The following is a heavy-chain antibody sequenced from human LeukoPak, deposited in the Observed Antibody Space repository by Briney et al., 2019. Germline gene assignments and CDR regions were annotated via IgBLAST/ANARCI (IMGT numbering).Heavy chain of an antibody. CDR1: GGSFSGYY. CDR2: INHSGST. Sequence: SETLSLTCAVYGGSFSGYYWSWIRQPPGKGLEWIGEINHSGSTNYNPSLKSRVTISVDTSKNQFSLKLSSVTAADTAVYYCARGHDLAGMDVWGQGTTVTVSS. J-gene: IGHJ6*02. V-gene: IGHV4-34*01. CDR3: ARGHDLAGMDV.